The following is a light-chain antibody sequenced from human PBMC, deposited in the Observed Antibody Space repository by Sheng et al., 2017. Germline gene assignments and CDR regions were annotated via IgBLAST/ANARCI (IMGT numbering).Light chain of an antibody. CDR3: QQYYGAPPMYT. J-gene: IGKJ2*01. Sequence: MTQSPSTLSASVGDRVTITCRASQSVSSSYLAWYQQKPGQAPRLLIYDASNRATGIPARFSGSGSGTDFTLTISSLQAEDVAVYYCQQYYGAPPMYTFGQGTKLEIK. CDR1: QSVSSSY. CDR2: DAS. V-gene: IGKV3D-7*01.